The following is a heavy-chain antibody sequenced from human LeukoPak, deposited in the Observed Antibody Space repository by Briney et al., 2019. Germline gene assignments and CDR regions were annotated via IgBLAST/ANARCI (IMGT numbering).Heavy chain of an antibody. Sequence: SETLSLTCTVSGSSISSGGYYWSWIRQHPGKGLEWLGYITNSGSTYYNPSLKSRVTISVDTSKNQFSLKLSSVSAADTAVYYCARAPTTVVTPSYFDYWGQGALVTVSS. CDR3: ARAPTTVVTPSYFDY. D-gene: IGHD4-23*01. CDR2: ITNSGST. CDR1: GSSISSGGYY. J-gene: IGHJ4*02. V-gene: IGHV4-31*03.